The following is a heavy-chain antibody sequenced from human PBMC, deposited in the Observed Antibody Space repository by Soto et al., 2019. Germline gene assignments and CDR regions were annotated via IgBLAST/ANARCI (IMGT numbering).Heavy chain of an antibody. V-gene: IGHV3-23*01. D-gene: IGHD5-18*01. Sequence: GSLRLSCAASGFTFSSYAVSWVRQAPGKGLEWVSSIVAGGSPYYADSVKGRFTISRDNSKNTLFLQMDSLRPEDTAIYYCAKDGGYSHGLDYYYGMDVWGQGTTVTVSS. CDR2: IVAGGSP. J-gene: IGHJ6*02. CDR1: GFTFSSYA. CDR3: AKDGGYSHGLDYYYGMDV.